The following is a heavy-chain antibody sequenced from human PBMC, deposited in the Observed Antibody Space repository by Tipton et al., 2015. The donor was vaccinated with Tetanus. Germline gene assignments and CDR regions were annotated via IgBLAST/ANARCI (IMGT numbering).Heavy chain of an antibody. CDR1: GGSISSNNYY. Sequence: TLSLTCSVSGGSISSNNYYWAWIRQPPGKGLEWIGSIYYSGTTDYSPSLKSRVTISVDTSKNQFSLKLSSLTAADTAIYYCARGVPYSTTMGSDWFDPWGQGTLVTVSS. CDR3: ARGVPYSTTMGSDWFDP. CDR2: IYYSGTT. D-gene: IGHD2-2*01. V-gene: IGHV4-39*01. J-gene: IGHJ5*02.